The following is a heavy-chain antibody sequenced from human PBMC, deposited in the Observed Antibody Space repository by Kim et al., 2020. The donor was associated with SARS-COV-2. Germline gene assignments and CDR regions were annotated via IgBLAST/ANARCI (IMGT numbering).Heavy chain of an antibody. CDR3: AKMVIMDGYNYFYYYSMDV. D-gene: IGHD2-21*01. Sequence: GGSLRLSCVASGFTFDTYAMSWVRQAPGKGLEWVSVISGGAVNKFYADSVRGRFTISRDNSKNTLFLQMSSLRDEDTALYYCAKMVIMDGYNYFYYYSMDVWGQETTVTVSS. J-gene: IGHJ6*02. CDR1: GFTFDTYA. V-gene: IGHV3-23*01. CDR2: ISGGAVNK.